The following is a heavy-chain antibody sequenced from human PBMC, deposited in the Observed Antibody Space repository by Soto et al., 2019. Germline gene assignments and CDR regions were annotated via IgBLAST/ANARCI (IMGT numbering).Heavy chain of an antibody. CDR2: ILPDETG. D-gene: IGHD2-15*01. J-gene: IGHJ4*02. CDR1: GFAFSTYA. V-gene: IGHV3-23*01. Sequence: DVNLLQSGGGSAQPGGSLRLSCATYGFAFSTYAMTWVRQVPGRGLEWVSTILPDETGFYTVSVKGRFTISRDNFRGILYLQMNDLWVEDAAIYFCAKDRLPTSGQRFYFDSWGQGSLVTVSS. CDR3: AKDRLPTSGQRFYFDS.